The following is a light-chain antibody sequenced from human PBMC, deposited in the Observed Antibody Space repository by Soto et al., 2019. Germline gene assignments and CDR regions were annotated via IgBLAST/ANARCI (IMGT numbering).Light chain of an antibody. V-gene: IGLV1-40*01. CDR1: SSNTWAGYN. CDR2: GND. J-gene: IGLJ2*01. CDR3: QSYDRSLKAAI. Sequence: QPVLTQPPSVSGAPGQRVTISCTGTSSNTWAGYNVHWYQQLPGTAPKLLIYGNDNRHFGVPDRFSGSKTGASASLAITGLQAEDEADYYCQSYDRSLKAAIFGGGTKLTVL.